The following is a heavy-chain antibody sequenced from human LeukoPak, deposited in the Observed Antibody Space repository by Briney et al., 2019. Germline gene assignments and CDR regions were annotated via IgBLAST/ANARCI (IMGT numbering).Heavy chain of an antibody. D-gene: IGHD3-10*01. Sequence: GESLRLSCAASGFTVSSNYMSWVRQAPGKGLEWVSVIYSGGSTYYADSVKGRFTISRDNSKNTLYLQMNSLRAEDTAVYYCAREWLFGELRFAFDIWGQGTMVTVSS. CDR3: AREWLFGELRFAFDI. J-gene: IGHJ3*02. V-gene: IGHV3-53*01. CDR1: GFTVSSNY. CDR2: IYSGGST.